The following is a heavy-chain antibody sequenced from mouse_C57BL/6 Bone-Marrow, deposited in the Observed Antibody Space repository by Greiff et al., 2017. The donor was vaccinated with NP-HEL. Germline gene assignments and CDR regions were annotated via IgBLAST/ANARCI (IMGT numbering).Heavy chain of an antibody. D-gene: IGHD1-1*01. CDR3: AREPYYGSSHWYFDV. Sequence: VQLQQPGAELVKPGASVKMSCKASGYTFTSYWITWVKQRPGQGLEWIGDIYPGSGSTNYNEKFKSKATLTVDTSSSTAYMQLSSLTSEDSAVYYCAREPYYGSSHWYFDVWGTGTTVTVSS. V-gene: IGHV1-55*01. J-gene: IGHJ1*03. CDR2: IYPGSGST. CDR1: GYTFTSYW.